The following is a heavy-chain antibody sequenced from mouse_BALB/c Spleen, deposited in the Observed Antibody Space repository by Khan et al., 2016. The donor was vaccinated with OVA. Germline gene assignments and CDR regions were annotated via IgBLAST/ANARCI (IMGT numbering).Heavy chain of an antibody. V-gene: IGHV3-6*02. D-gene: IGHD1-1*01. CDR1: GYSITSGYY. CDR2: ISYDGSN. Sequence: EVKLLESGPGLVKPSQSLSLTCSVTGYSITSGYYWNWIRQFPGNKLEWMGYISYDGSNNYNPSLKNRISITRDTSKNQFFLKLNSVTTEDTATCYYAREGDYYGRLFDYWGQGTTLTVSS. CDR3: AREGDYYGRLFDY. J-gene: IGHJ2*01.